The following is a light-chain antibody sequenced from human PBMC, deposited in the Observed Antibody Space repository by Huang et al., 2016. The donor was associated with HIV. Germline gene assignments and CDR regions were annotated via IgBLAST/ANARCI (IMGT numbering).Light chain of an antibody. Sequence: DIVMTQSPLSLSVTPGEPASISCRSSQSLLHRNGNNYLDWYLQKPGQSPQLLIYVASSRASGIPDRFNGSGSVTDFTLKISRVEAEDVGVYYCMQALQTPLTFGGGTKVEVK. CDR1: QSLLHRNGNNY. V-gene: IGKV2-28*01. J-gene: IGKJ4*01. CDR3: MQALQTPLT. CDR2: VAS.